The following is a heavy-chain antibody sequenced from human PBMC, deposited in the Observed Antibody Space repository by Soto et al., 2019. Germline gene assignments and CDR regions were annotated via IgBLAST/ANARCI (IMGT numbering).Heavy chain of an antibody. CDR1: GYTFTSYA. D-gene: IGHD6-13*01. V-gene: IGHV1-3*01. Sequence: GASVKVSCKASGYTFTSYAMHWVRQAPGQRLEWMGWINAGNGNTKYSQKIQGRDTITRDTSASTAYMELSSLRSEDTAVYYCARVQNRAAGDYWGQGTLVTVSS. J-gene: IGHJ4*02. CDR3: ARVQNRAAGDY. CDR2: INAGNGNT.